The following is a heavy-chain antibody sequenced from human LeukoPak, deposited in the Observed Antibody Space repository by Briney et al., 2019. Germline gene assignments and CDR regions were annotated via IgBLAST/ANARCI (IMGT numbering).Heavy chain of an antibody. CDR2: IHRTGST. Sequence: SETLSLTCSVSGYAISSGYHWGWIRQPPGKGLEWVGSIHRTGSTYYNPSLKSRVTISVDTSKNQFSLSVRSVTAADSAVYYCARDRDLENFDYWGQGTLVTVSS. J-gene: IGHJ4*02. CDR3: ARDRDLENFDY. D-gene: IGHD1-1*01. CDR1: GYAISSGYH. V-gene: IGHV4-38-2*02.